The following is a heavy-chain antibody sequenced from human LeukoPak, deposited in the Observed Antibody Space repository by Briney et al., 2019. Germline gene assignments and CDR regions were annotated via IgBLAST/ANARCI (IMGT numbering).Heavy chain of an antibody. J-gene: IGHJ4*02. D-gene: IGHD5-18*01. CDR3: ARDRHYGYPHPLDY. CDR2: ISYDSSNE. CDR1: GFTFSSYA. V-gene: IGHV3-30-3*01. Sequence: GGSLRLSCAASGFTFSSYAMSWVRQAPGKGLEWVAVISYDSSNEWYRDSVKGRFTISRDNSRSTLFLQMNRLTPEDTAVYYCARDRHYGYPHPLDYWGQGAPVTVSS.